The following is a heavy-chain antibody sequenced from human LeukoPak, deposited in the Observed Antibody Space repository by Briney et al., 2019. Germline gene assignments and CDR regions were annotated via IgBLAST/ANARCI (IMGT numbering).Heavy chain of an antibody. D-gene: IGHD2-21*01. CDR1: GFTFSSYA. Sequence: GGSLRLSCAASGFTFSSYAMSWVRQAPGKGLEWVSTISDSGYYTYYADSVRGRFTISRDNSKNTLHLQMNSLRGEDTAVYYCTKAGLRGDDSHAKLSDYWGQGTLVTVSS. CDR3: TKAGLRGDDSHAKLSDY. J-gene: IGHJ4*02. V-gene: IGHV3-23*01. CDR2: ISDSGYYT.